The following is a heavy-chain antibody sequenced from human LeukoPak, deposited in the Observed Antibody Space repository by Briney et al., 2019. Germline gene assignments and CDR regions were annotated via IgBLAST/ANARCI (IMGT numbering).Heavy chain of an antibody. CDR1: GGSISSSSYY. Sequence: PSETLSLTCTVSGGSISSSSYYWGWIRQPPGKGLEWIGEINHSGSTNYNPSLKSRVTISVDTSKNQFSLKLSSVTAADTAVYYCARARGYSYGYFRYYYGMDVWGQGTTVTVSS. V-gene: IGHV4-39*07. CDR3: ARARGYSYGYFRYYYGMDV. CDR2: INHSGST. J-gene: IGHJ6*02. D-gene: IGHD5-18*01.